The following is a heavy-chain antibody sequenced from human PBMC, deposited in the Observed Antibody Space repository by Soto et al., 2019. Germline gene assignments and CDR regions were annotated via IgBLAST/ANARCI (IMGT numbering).Heavy chain of an antibody. V-gene: IGHV4-31*03. CDR2: IYYSGST. Sequence: SETLSLTCTVSGVSISSGGYYWSWIRQHPGKGLEWIGYIYYSGSTYYNPSLKSRVTISVDTSKNQFSLKLSSVTAADTAVYYCARVPVTTHYFDYWGQGTLVTVSS. D-gene: IGHD4-17*01. CDR3: ARVPVTTHYFDY. CDR1: GVSISSGGYY. J-gene: IGHJ4*02.